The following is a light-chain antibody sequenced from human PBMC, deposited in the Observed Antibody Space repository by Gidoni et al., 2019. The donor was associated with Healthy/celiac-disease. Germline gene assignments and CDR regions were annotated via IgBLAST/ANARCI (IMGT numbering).Light chain of an antibody. J-gene: IGKJ4*01. CDR2: GAS. V-gene: IGKV3-15*01. Sequence: EIVMTQSPATLSVSPGERATLSCRASQSVSSNLAWYQQKPGQAPRLLIYGASTRATSIPSLQSEDFAVYYCQQYNNWPLTFXGXTKVEIK. CDR3: QQYNNWPLT. CDR1: QSVSSN.